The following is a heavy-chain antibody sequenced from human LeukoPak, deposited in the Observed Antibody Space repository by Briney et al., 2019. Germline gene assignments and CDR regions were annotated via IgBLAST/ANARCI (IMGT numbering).Heavy chain of an antibody. CDR3: ARGPGFSSGWYWVDY. V-gene: IGHV1-8*01. Sequence: ASVKVSCKASGYTFTSYDINWVRQATGQGLAWMGWMNPNSGNTGYAQKFQGRVTMTRSTSISTAYMELSSLRSEDTAVYYCARGPGFSSGWYWVDYLGQGTLVTVSS. J-gene: IGHJ4*02. CDR1: GYTFTSYD. D-gene: IGHD6-19*01. CDR2: MNPNSGNT.